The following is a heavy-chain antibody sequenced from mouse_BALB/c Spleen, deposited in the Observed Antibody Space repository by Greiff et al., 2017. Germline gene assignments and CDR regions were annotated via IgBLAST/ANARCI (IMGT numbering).Heavy chain of an antibody. CDR3: ARGYSFDY. CDR1: GFTFSSFG. Sequence: EVMLVESGGGLVKPGGSRKLSCAASGFTFSSFGMHWVRQAPEKGLEWVAYISSGSSTIYYADTVKGRFTISRDNPKNTLFLQMTSLRSEDTAMYYCARGYSFDYWGQGTTLTVSS. V-gene: IGHV5-17*02. J-gene: IGHJ2*01. CDR2: ISSGSSTI.